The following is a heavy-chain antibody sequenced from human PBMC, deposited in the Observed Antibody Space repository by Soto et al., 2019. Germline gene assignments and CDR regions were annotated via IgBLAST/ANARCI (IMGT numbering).Heavy chain of an antibody. D-gene: IGHD6-19*01. CDR1: GDSVSSNSAA. CDR3: ARDPYGSGWYPINYYYYGMDV. CDR2: TYYRSKWYN. J-gene: IGHJ6*02. V-gene: IGHV6-1*01. Sequence: PSQTLSLTCAISGDSVSSNSAAWNWIRQSPSRGLEWLGRTYYRSKWYNDYAVSVKGRITINPDTSKNQFSLQLNSVTPEDTAVYYCARDPYGSGWYPINYYYYGMDVWGQGTTVTVSS.